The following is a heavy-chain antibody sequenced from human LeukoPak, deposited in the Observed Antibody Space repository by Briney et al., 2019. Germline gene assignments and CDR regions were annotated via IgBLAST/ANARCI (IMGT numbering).Heavy chain of an antibody. CDR3: AKLPRTGTLFYYFDY. CDR1: GFTFSSYA. J-gene: IGHJ4*02. CDR2: ISGSGGST. D-gene: IGHD1-1*01. Sequence: GGSLRLSCAASGFTFSSYAMSWVRQAPGKGLEWVSAISGSGGSTYYADSVKGRFTISRDNSKNTLYLQMNSLRAEDTAVCYCAKLPRTGTLFYYFDYWGQGTLVTVSS. V-gene: IGHV3-23*01.